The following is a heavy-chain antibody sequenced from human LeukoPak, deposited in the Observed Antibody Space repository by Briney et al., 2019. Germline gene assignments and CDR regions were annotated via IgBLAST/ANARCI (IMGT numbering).Heavy chain of an antibody. Sequence: SETLSLTCAVYGGSFSGYYWSWIRQPPVKGLEWIGEINHSGSTNYNPSLKSRVTISVDTSKNQFSLKLSSVTAADTAVYYCARGPSKYCSSTSCFSLHNWFDPWGQGTLVTVSS. CDR3: ARGPSKYCSSTSCFSLHNWFDP. J-gene: IGHJ5*02. D-gene: IGHD2-2*01. V-gene: IGHV4-34*01. CDR1: GGSFSGYY. CDR2: INHSGST.